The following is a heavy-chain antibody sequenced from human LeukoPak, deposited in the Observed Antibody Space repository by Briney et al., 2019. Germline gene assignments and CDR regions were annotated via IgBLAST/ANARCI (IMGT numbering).Heavy chain of an antibody. CDR3: ARDLSSLGGDAFDI. CDR2: MNPNSGNT. J-gene: IGHJ3*02. CDR1: GYTFTSYD. V-gene: IGHV1-8*01. D-gene: IGHD2-15*01. Sequence: ASVKVSCKASGYTFTSYDINWVRQATGQGLEWMGWMNPNSGNTGYAQKFQGRVTMTRNTSISTAYMELSSLRSEDTAVYYCARDLSSLGGDAFDIWGQGTMVTVSS.